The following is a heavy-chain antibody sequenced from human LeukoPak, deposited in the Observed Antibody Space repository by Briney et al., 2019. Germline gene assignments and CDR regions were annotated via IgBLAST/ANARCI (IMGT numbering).Heavy chain of an antibody. Sequence: GASLRLSCAASGFTFSNYGMHWVRQAPGKGLEWVAVVWYDGTNKNYADSVEGRFTISRDNSKNTLYLQMNSLRVEDTAMYYCARDTRGYTYADASDIWGQGTMVTVSS. J-gene: IGHJ3*02. V-gene: IGHV3-33*01. CDR2: VWYDGTNK. D-gene: IGHD5-18*01. CDR1: GFTFSNYG. CDR3: ARDTRGYTYADASDI.